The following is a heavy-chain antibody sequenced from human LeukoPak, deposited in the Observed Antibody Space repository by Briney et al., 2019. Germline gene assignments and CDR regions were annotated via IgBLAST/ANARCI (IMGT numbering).Heavy chain of an antibody. CDR1: GYTFTGYY. D-gene: IGHD2-21*01. CDR2: INPNSGGT. V-gene: IGHV1-2*02. J-gene: IGHJ5*02. Sequence: ASVKVSCKASGYTFTGYYMHWVRQAPGQGLEWMGWINPNSGGTNYAQKFQGRVTMTRDTSISTAYMELSRLRSDDTAVYYCASESIDRRGDNWFDPWGQGTLVTVSS. CDR3: ASESIDRRGDNWFDP.